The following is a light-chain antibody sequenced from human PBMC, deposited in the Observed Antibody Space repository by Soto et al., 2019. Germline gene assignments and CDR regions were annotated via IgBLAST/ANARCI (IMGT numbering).Light chain of an antibody. J-gene: IGLJ1*01. CDR2: EGS. Sequence: QSALTQPASLSGSPGQSLTISCTGSDRGVMNYNLVSWYQQRPGRTPKLFIYEGSKRPSGTSDRFSGSKSGNTASLTISGLQAEDEADYYCCTYGGVNTLYVFGTGTKLTVL. CDR3: CTYGGVNTLYV. CDR1: DRGVMNYNL. V-gene: IGLV2-23*01.